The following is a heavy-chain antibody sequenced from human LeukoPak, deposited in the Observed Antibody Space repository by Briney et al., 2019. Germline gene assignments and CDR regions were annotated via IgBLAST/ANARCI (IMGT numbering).Heavy chain of an antibody. CDR1: GFTFSSYS. CDR3: AREGYYYGSGSYLDY. D-gene: IGHD3-10*01. CDR2: ISGSSSTI. V-gene: IGHV3-48*01. J-gene: IGHJ4*02. Sequence: PGGSLRLSCAASGFTFSSYSMNWVRQAPGKGLEWVSYISGSSSTIYYADSVKGRSTISRDNAKNSLYLQMNSLRAEDTAVYYCAREGYYYGSGSYLDYWGQGTLVTVSS.